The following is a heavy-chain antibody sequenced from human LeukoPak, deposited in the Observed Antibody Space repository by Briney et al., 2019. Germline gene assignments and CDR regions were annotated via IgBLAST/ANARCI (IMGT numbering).Heavy chain of an antibody. D-gene: IGHD1-26*01. CDR2: IDSSTRTI. CDR1: GFTFSTYS. V-gene: IGHV3-48*04. Sequence: GGSLRLSCAASGFTFSTYSMNWVRQAPGKGLEWVSFIDSSTRTIFYADSVKGRFTISRDNAKNSLYLQMNSLRAEDTAVYYCASSGSYLLDYWGQGTLVTVSS. J-gene: IGHJ4*02. CDR3: ASSGSYLLDY.